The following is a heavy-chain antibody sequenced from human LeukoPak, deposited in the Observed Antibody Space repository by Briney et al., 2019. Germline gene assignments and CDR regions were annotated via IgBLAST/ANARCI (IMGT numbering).Heavy chain of an antibody. Sequence: LRLSCAASGFTFSSYAMSWIRQHPGKGLEWIGYIYHSGSTYYNPSLKSRLTISVDTSKNQFSLKLSSVTAADTAVYFCARVSRSNWYYYWGQGTLVTVSS. CDR2: IYHSGST. J-gene: IGHJ4*02. CDR3: ARVSRSNWYYY. V-gene: IGHV4-31*02. CDR1: GFTFSSYA. D-gene: IGHD6-13*01.